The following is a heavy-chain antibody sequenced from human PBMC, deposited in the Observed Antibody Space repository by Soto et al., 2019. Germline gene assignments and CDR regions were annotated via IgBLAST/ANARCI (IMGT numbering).Heavy chain of an antibody. CDR1: GFTFSSHA. CDR3: ARGPDYSNFGYFDY. V-gene: IGHV3-33*01. CDR2: IWSAGNNK. Sequence: GGSLRLSCAASGFTFSSHAMNWVRQAPGKGLEWVALIWSAGNNKYYTDAGSVKGRFTISRDNSRNTLYLEMNSVRADDTAVYYCARGPDYSNFGYFDYWGQGTLVTVSS. J-gene: IGHJ4*02. D-gene: IGHD4-4*01.